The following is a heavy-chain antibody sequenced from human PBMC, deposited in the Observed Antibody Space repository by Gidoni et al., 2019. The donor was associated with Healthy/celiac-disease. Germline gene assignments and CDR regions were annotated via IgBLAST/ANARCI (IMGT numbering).Heavy chain of an antibody. V-gene: IGHV3-15*01. CDR3: TTDLGDMIYYYYYMDV. CDR1: GFTFSNAW. D-gene: IGHD3-16*01. Sequence: EVQLVESGGGLVKPGGSLRLSCAASGFTFSNAWMSWVRQAPGKGLEWVGRIKSKTDGGTTDYAAPVKGRFTISRDDSKNTLYLQMNSLKTEDTAVYYCTTDLGDMIYYYYYMDVWGKGTTVTVSS. J-gene: IGHJ6*03. CDR2: IKSKTDGGTT.